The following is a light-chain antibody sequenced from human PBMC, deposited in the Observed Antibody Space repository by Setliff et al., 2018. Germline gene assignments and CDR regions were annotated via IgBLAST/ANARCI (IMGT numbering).Light chain of an antibody. CDR3: QSYDSSLISYV. CDR2: DNS. J-gene: IGLJ1*01. CDR1: SSDIGGGYD. V-gene: IGLV1-40*01. Sequence: QSVLTQPPSVSGAPGQRVTISCTGSSSDIGGGYDVHWYQQLPGITPKLLIYDNSSRPSGVPDRFPGSNSGTAATLAITGLQAEDEADYYCQSYDSSLISYVFGPGTKVTVL.